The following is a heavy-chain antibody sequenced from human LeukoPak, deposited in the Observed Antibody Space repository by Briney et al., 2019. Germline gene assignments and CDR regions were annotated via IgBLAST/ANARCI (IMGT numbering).Heavy chain of an antibody. V-gene: IGHV4-59*08. CDR2: IYYSGST. Sequence: SETLSLTCTVSGGSISSYYWSWIRQPPGKGLEWIGYIYYSGSTNYNPSLKSRVTISVDTSKNQFSLKLSSVTAADTAVYYCARGGIQLWSGDYWGQGTLVTVSS. CDR1: GGSISSYY. J-gene: IGHJ4*02. CDR3: ARGGIQLWSGDY. D-gene: IGHD5-18*01.